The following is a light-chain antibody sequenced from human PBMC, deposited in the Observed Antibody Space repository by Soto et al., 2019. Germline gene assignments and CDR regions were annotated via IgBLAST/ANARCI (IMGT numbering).Light chain of an antibody. Sequence: DIQMTQSPSSVSASVGDRLTITRRASQDISTWLAWYQQITGKAHKLLIYSASSLKSGVPSRFSGSGFGTDFTLTISSLQPEDFATYYCQQADTFPITFGQGTRRRL. CDR1: QDISTW. CDR3: QQADTFPIT. V-gene: IGKV1-12*01. J-gene: IGKJ5*01. CDR2: SAS.